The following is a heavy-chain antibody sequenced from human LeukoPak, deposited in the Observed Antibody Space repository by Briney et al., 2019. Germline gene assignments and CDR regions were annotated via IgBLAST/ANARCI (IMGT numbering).Heavy chain of an antibody. CDR1: GYTFNGYY. Sequence: ASVKVSSKASGYTFNGYYMHWVRQAPGQGLEWMGWINPNSGGTKYAQKFQGRVTMTRDTSITTAYMELTRLRSDDTAVYYCARGGVRDNWFDPWGQGSPVTVSS. J-gene: IGHJ5*02. CDR2: INPNSGGT. V-gene: IGHV1-2*02. CDR3: ARGGVRDNWFDP. D-gene: IGHD3-16*01.